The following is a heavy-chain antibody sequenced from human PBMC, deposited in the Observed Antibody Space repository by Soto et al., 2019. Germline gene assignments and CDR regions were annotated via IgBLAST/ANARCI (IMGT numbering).Heavy chain of an antibody. CDR1: GFTFDDYA. CDR3: TRESERGSYYSVRIN. CDR2: IRSKVYGGTT. J-gene: IGHJ4*02. D-gene: IGHD1-26*01. Sequence: PGGSLRLSCAASGFTFDDYAMSWFRQAPGKGLEWVGFIRSKVYGGTTEYAASVKGRFTISRDDSKSIAYLQMNSLKTEDTAVYYCTRESERGSYYSVRINWGQGTLVTVSS. V-gene: IGHV3-49*03.